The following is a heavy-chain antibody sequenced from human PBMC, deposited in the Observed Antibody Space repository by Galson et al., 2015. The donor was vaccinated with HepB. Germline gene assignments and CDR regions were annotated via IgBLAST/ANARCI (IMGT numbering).Heavy chain of an antibody. J-gene: IGHJ4*02. CDR3: ARDNLGQWLNYFDY. V-gene: IGHV3-48*01. CDR2: ISTTGHTI. D-gene: IGHD6-19*01. CDR1: GFTFSSYN. Sequence: SLRLSCAASGFTFSSYNMNWVRQAPGKGLEWISYISTTGHTIYYADSVKGRFTVSRDNAENSLYLQMNSLIAEDTAVYYCARDNLGQWLNYFDYWGLGILVTVSS.